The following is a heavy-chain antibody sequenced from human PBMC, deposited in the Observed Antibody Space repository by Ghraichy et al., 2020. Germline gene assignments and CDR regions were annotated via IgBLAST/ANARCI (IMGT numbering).Heavy chain of an antibody. V-gene: IGHV3-43*01. CDR2: ITWDGGST. J-gene: IGHJ4*02. D-gene: IGHD6-19*01. CDR3: AKGYSSGWYQYFFDY. CDR1: GFTFDDYT. Sequence: GESLNISCAASGFTFDDYTMHWVRQAPGKGLEWVSLITWDGGSTYSADSVKGRFTISRDNSKNSLYLQMISLRTEDTALYYCAKGYSSGWYQYFFDYWGQGTLVTVSS.